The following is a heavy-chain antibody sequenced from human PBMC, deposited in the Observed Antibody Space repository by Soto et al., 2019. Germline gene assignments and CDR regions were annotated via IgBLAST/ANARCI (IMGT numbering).Heavy chain of an antibody. D-gene: IGHD2-21*02. CDR2: MYNTGST. CDR1: GGSISGYY. J-gene: IGHJ6*01. Sequence: SETLSLTCTVSGGSISGYYWSWIRQPPGKGLEWIGYMYNTGSTVYNPSFKSRVTISVDTSKNQFSLKLNSVTAADTSVYYCARDLWGYCGTDCYPLDVWGQGTTVNVSS. V-gene: IGHV4-59*01. CDR3: ARDLWGYCGTDCYPLDV.